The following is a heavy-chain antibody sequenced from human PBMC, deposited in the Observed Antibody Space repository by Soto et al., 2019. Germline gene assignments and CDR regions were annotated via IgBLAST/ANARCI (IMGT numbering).Heavy chain of an antibody. CDR1: GFSLSTNRVG. CDR2: VYWDDDK. V-gene: IGHV2-5*02. CDR3: AHSPSPSSREFDY. D-gene: IGHD6-13*01. Sequence: QITLKESGPTLVKPTQTLTLTCTFSGFSLSTNRVGVGWIRQPPGKALEWLALVYWDDDKRYSPYLKSRLTITNDTSKNQVVLTMTNVDPVDTATYYCAHSPSPSSREFDYWGQGTLVTVSS. J-gene: IGHJ4*02.